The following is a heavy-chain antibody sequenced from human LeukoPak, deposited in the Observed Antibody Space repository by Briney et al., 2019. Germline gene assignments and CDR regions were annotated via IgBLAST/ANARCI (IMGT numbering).Heavy chain of an antibody. CDR3: AKTPTGIAAYFDY. D-gene: IGHD2-15*01. CDR1: GFSFSTYW. V-gene: IGHV3-7*03. J-gene: IGHJ4*02. CDR2: IKQDGGEK. Sequence: PGGSLKLSCVASGFSFSTYWMSWVRQAPGKGLEWVANIKQDGGEKYYVDSVKGRFTISRDNAKNSVYLQMNSLRAEDTALYYCAKTPTGIAAYFDYWGQGTLVTVSS.